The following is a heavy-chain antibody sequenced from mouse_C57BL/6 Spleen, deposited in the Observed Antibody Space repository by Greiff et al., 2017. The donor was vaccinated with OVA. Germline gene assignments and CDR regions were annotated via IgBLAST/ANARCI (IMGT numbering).Heavy chain of an antibody. J-gene: IGHJ2*01. CDR3: ARAQYYFDY. CDR1: GFNINDYY. D-gene: IGHD6-1*01. Sequence: EVQLQQSGAELVKPGASVKLSCTASGFNINDYYMHWVKQRTEQGLEWIGRIDPEDGETKYAPKFQGKATITADTSSNTAYLQLSSLTSEDTAVYYCARAQYYFDYWGQGTTLTVSS. CDR2: IDPEDGET. V-gene: IGHV14-2*01.